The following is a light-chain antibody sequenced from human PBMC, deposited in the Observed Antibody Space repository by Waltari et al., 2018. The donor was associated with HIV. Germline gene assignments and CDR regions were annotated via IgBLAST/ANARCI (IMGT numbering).Light chain of an antibody. Sequence: EIVMTQSPATLSVSPGERATLSCRASQSVSSNLAWYQQKPGQAPRLLIYGASTRATGIPARFSGSGSGTEFTLTISSLQSEDFAVYYCQQYYNWPVTFGGGTKVEMK. J-gene: IGKJ4*01. CDR3: QQYYNWPVT. V-gene: IGKV3-15*01. CDR2: GAS. CDR1: QSVSSN.